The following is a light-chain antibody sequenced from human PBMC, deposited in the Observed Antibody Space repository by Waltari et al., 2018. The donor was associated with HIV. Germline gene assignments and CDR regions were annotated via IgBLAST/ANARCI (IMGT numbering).Light chain of an antibody. J-gene: IGKJ1*01. CDR1: QSVLYRSDNKNY. V-gene: IGKV4-1*01. Sequence: DIVMTQSPDSLAVSLGERATINCTSSQSVLYRSDNKNYLAWYQHKPGQPPKLLISWTSARESGVPDRFSGSGSWANFTLTIRSLQAEDVAVYYCQQFYGFPWTFVQGTKVEIK. CDR3: QQFYGFPWT. CDR2: WTS.